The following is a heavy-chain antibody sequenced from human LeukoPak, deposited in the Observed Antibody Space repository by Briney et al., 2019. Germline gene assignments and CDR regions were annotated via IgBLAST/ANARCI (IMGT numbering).Heavy chain of an antibody. V-gene: IGHV3-21*01. CDR3: ARGYTNYGYTFDI. CDR1: GFTFSSHS. D-gene: IGHD4-11*01. J-gene: IGHJ6*04. CDR2: ISSSSIYI. Sequence: GGSLRLSCAASGFTFSSHSMNWVRQAPGKGLEWVSSISSSSIYIYYADSVKGRFTISRDNARNSLYLQMNSLRGEDTAVYYCARGYTNYGYTFDIWGKGTTVTVSS.